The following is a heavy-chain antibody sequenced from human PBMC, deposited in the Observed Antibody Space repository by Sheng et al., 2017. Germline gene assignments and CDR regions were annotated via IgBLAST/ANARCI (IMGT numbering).Heavy chain of an antibody. V-gene: IGHV3-7*01. CDR2: IEPDGSEK. D-gene: IGHD1-1*01. Sequence: EVQLVESGGGLVQPGGSLRLSCAASGFSLSDHYMDWVRQAPGKGLEWVANIEPDGSEKYYVDSVKGRFTISRDNARNSLYLQMNNLRVEDTAVYYCARDRWNDYWGQGTLVTVSS. J-gene: IGHJ4*02. CDR1: GFSLSDHY. CDR3: ARDRWNDY.